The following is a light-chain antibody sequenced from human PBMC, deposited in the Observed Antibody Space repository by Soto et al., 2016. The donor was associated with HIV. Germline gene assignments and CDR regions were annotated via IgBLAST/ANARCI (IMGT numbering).Light chain of an antibody. CDR1: NVGSKS. J-gene: IGLJ2*01. CDR2: DDS. V-gene: IGLV3-21*03. Sequence: SYELTQPPSLSVAPRKTARITCGGNNVGSKSVQWYQQKPGQAPILVLYDDSDRPSGIPERFSGSNSGNTATLSISRVEAGDEADYYCQVWDAGTDLVVFGGGTKLTVL. CDR3: QVWDAGTDLVV.